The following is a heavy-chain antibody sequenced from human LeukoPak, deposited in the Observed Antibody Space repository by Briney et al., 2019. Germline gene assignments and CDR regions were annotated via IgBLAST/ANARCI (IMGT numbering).Heavy chain of an antibody. Sequence: SETLSLTCTVSGGSISSYYWSWIRQPPGKGLEWIGYIYYSGSTNYNPSLKSRVTISVDTSKNQFPLKLSSVTAADTAVYYCARTIFGVVISPLYYFDYWGQGTLVTVSS. D-gene: IGHD3-3*01. CDR1: GGSISSYY. V-gene: IGHV4-59*01. J-gene: IGHJ4*02. CDR3: ARTIFGVVISPLYYFDY. CDR2: IYYSGST.